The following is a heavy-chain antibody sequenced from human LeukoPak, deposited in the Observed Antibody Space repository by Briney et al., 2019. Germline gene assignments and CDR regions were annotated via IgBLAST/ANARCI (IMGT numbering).Heavy chain of an antibody. Sequence: PSETLSLTCTVSGGSISSSSYYWGWIRQPPGKGLEWIGSIYYSGSTYYNPSLKSRVTISVDTSKNQFSLKLSSVTAADTAVYYCARSRARVAVAAFDYWGQGTLVTVSS. J-gene: IGHJ4*02. V-gene: IGHV4-39*01. CDR2: IYYSGST. CDR1: GGSISSSSYY. CDR3: ARSRARVAVAAFDY. D-gene: IGHD6-19*01.